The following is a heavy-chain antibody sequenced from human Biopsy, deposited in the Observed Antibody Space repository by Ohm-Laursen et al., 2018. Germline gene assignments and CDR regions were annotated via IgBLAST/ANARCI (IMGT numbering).Heavy chain of an antibody. CDR3: ARKSFYESGGFDY. J-gene: IGHJ4*02. CDR1: GYTFNDYY. Sequence: ASVKVSCKTSGYTFNDYYIHWVRQAPGQGLEWMGWSKPNHNTKYVEKFQDRVTLTRDTTTGTAYMELSSLRRDDTAIYYCARKSFYESGGFDYWGQGTLVSVS. V-gene: IGHV1-2*02. CDR2: SKPNHNT. D-gene: IGHD3-22*01.